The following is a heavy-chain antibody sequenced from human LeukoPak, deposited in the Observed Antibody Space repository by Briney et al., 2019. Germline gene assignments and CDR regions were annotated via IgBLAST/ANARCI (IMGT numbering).Heavy chain of an antibody. CDR1: GYTFIDHY. Sequence: GASVKVSCKASGYTFIDHYIHWVRQAPGQGPEWMGWINPRSGGTEYAQKFQGRVTMTRDTSINTAYMELTRLTSDDTAVYYCARGAMSDYWGQGTLVTVSS. CDR2: INPRSGGT. D-gene: IGHD2-2*01. J-gene: IGHJ4*02. CDR3: ARGAMSDY. V-gene: IGHV1-2*02.